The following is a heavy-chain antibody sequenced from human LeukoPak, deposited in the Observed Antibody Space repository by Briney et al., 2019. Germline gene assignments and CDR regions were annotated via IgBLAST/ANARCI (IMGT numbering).Heavy chain of an antibody. CDR2: IRYDGSNK. Sequence: GGSLRLSCAASGFTFSSYGMHWVRQAPGKGLEWVAFIRYDGSNKYYADSVKGRFTISRDNSKNTLYLQMNSLRAEDTAVYYCARASWELLDGFDPWGQGTLVTVSS. J-gene: IGHJ5*02. D-gene: IGHD1-26*01. CDR3: ARASWELLDGFDP. V-gene: IGHV3-30*02. CDR1: GFTFSSYG.